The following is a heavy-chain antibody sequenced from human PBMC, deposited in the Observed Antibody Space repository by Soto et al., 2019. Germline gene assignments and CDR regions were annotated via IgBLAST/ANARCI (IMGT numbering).Heavy chain of an antibody. Sequence: QVQLVESGGGVVQPGRSPRLSCAASGFTFSSYGMHWVRQAPGKGLEWVAVISYDGSNKYYADSVKGRFTISRDNSKNTLYLQMNSLRAEDTAVYYCAANPDWWELLMDVWGQGTTVTVSS. V-gene: IGHV3-30*03. J-gene: IGHJ6*02. D-gene: IGHD1-26*01. CDR2: ISYDGSNK. CDR1: GFTFSSYG. CDR3: AANPDWWELLMDV.